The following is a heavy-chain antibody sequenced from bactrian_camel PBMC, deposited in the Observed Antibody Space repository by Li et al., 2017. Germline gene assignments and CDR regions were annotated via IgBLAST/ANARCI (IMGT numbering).Heavy chain of an antibody. Sequence: HVQLVESGGGSVQAGGSLRLSCKASGYTFSENCRGWFRQAPEKEREEVARMYNGLLISYADSVKARFTISQDNDKNTVYLQMDSLKPEDTAMYYCAATVSGWRLYGDCAHVLTYWTPGTQVTVS. J-gene: IGHJ4*01. CDR2: MYNGLLI. CDR1: GYTFSENC. V-gene: IGHV3S53*01. D-gene: IGHD4*01.